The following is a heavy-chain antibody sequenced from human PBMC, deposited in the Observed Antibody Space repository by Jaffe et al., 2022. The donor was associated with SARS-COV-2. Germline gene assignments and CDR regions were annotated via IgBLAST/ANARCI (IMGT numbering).Heavy chain of an antibody. J-gene: IGHJ4*02. CDR2: IYTSGGT. Sequence: QVQLQESGPGLVKPSQTLSLTCTVSGGSITSGNYFWSWIRQPAGKGLEWVGRIYTSGGTDYNPSLESRVTVSVDTSKNQFSLELSSVTAADTAVYYCARLSAGFSSGADWGQGTLVTVSS. CDR1: GGSITSGNYF. CDR3: ARLSAGFSSGAD. V-gene: IGHV4-61*02. D-gene: IGHD6-19*01.